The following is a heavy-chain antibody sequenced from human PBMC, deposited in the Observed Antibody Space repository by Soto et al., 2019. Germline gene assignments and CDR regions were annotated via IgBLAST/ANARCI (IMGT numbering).Heavy chain of an antibody. D-gene: IGHD3-10*01. CDR2: IYYSGST. CDR3: ARHGVTMVRGYEPNWFDP. Sequence: SETLSLTCTVSGGSISSSSYYWGWIRQPPGKGLEWIGSIYYSGSTYYNPSLKSRVTISVDTSKNQFSLRLSSVTAADTAVYYCARHGVTMVRGYEPNWFDPWGQGTLVTVSS. CDR1: GGSISSSSYY. J-gene: IGHJ5*02. V-gene: IGHV4-39*01.